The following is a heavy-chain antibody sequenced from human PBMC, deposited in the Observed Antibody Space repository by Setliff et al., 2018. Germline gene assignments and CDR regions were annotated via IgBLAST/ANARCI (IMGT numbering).Heavy chain of an antibody. CDR1: GYTLTELS. J-gene: IGHJ3*02. D-gene: IGHD2-15*01. V-gene: IGHV1-24*01. CDR2: FDPEDGET. Sequence: ASVKVSCKVSGYTLTELSRHWVRQAPGKGLGWMGGFDPEDGETIYAQKFQGRVTMTEDTSTDTAYMELSSLRSEDTAVYYCATNSGGNTIDAFDIWGQGTMVTVSS. CDR3: ATNSGGNTIDAFDI.